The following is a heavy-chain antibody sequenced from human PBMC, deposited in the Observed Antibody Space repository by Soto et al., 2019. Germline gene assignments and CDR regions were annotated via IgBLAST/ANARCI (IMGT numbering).Heavy chain of an antibody. CDR2: INRHNVGGT. D-gene: IGHD1-26*01. CDR3: AKGSLGDGSYFGLEV. J-gene: IGHJ6*01. V-gene: IGHV1-2*02. CDR1: GYTFSAYY. Sequence: ASVKVSCKASGYTFSAYYIHWVRQVAGQGIEWMGWINRHNVGGTKYAQKFQGRVTMTRDTSITAAYMELSSLRSDDTALYCCAKGSLGDGSYFGLEVWGQGATAIV.